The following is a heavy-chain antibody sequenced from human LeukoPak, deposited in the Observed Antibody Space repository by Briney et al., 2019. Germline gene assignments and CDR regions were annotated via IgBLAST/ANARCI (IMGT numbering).Heavy chain of an antibody. CDR1: GGSISSYY. Sequence: SETLSLTCTVSGGSISSYYWSWIRQPPGKGLEWIGYIYYSGSTNYNPSLKSRVTISVDTSKNQFSLKLSSVTAADTAVYYCARDPNPRDDDYVELFDYWGQGTLVTVSS. CDR3: ARDPNPRDDDYVELFDY. V-gene: IGHV4-59*01. D-gene: IGHD4-17*01. J-gene: IGHJ4*02. CDR2: IYYSGST.